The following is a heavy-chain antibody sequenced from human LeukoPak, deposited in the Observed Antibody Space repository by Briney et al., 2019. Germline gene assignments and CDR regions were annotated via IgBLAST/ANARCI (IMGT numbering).Heavy chain of an antibody. CDR3: ARERPDYYDSSGYYLYFDY. Sequence: SETLSLTCAVYGGSFSGYYWSWIRQPPGMGLEWIGEINHRGSTNYNPSLKSRVTISVDTSKNQFSLKLSSVTAADTAVYYCARERPDYYDSSGYYLYFDYRGQGTLVTVSS. D-gene: IGHD3-22*01. CDR2: INHRGST. CDR1: GGSFSGYY. J-gene: IGHJ4*02. V-gene: IGHV4-34*01.